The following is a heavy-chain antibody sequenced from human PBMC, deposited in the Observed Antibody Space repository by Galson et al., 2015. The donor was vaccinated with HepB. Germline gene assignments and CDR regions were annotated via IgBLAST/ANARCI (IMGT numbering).Heavy chain of an antibody. CDR1: GFTFSDYS. V-gene: IGHV3-48*02. CDR2: ISSGSSTV. CDR3: ARDRVPGYYKRYDHYGMDV. D-gene: IGHD3-9*01. Sequence: SLRLACAASGFTFSDYSMNWVRQAPGKGLEWVPYISSGSSTVHYVDSVKGRFTISRDNAKNSLYLQMNSLRDEDTAVYYCARDRVPGYYKRYDHYGMDVWGQGTTVTVSS. J-gene: IGHJ6*02.